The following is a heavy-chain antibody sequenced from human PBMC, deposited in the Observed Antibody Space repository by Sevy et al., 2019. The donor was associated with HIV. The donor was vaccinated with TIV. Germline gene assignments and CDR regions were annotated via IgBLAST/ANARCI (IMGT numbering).Heavy chain of an antibody. CDR1: GYSITSGCY. CDR2: VFHSGIT. CDR3: AGDKGGMTTPNWFDP. J-gene: IGHJ5*02. D-gene: IGHD4-17*01. Sequence: SETLSLTCSVSGYSITSGCYWGWIRQAPGKGLEWIGSVFHSGITYYNPSLKSRVIISVDTSKNQFSLNLTSVTAADTAVYYCAGDKGGMTTPNWFDPWGQGTLVTVSS. V-gene: IGHV4-38-2*02.